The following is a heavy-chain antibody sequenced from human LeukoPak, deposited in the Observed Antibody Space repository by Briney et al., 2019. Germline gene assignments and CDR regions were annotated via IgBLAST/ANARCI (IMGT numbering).Heavy chain of an antibody. CDR3: ARLAVVFDY. V-gene: IGHV4-39*01. Sequence: SETLSLTCTVSGDSINGGGYYWSWIRQHPGKGLEWIGSIYYSGSAFYNPSLKSRVTMSVDTSKNQFSLKLSSVTAADTAVYYCARLAVVFDYWGQGTLVTVSS. J-gene: IGHJ4*02. CDR2: IYYSGSA. CDR1: GDSINGGGYY. D-gene: IGHD6-19*01.